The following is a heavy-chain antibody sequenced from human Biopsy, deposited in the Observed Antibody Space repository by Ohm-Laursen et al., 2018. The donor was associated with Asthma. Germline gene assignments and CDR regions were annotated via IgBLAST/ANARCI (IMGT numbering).Heavy chain of an antibody. CDR1: GGTFNTYV. V-gene: IGHV1-69*01. Sequence: SSVKVSCNSLGGTFNTYVIGWVRQAPAQGLEWMGGINSVFGTTTYPQKFQDRVTITADDSTSTVYMELSSLRSEDTAVYYCARKAGSCISRTCYSLDFWGQGTLVTVSS. CDR2: INSVFGTT. J-gene: IGHJ4*02. CDR3: ARKAGSCISRTCYSLDF. D-gene: IGHD2-2*01.